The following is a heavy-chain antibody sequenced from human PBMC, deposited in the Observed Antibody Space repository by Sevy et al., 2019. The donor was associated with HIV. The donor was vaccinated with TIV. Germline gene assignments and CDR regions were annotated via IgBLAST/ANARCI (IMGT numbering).Heavy chain of an antibody. CDR2: VYYGGST. CDR3: ARGRGTTVTTTLNYYYAMDV. D-gene: IGHD4-4*01. V-gene: IGHV4-61*01. CDR1: GGSVRSDNYY. J-gene: IGHJ6*02. Sequence: SETLSLTCTVSGGSVRSDNYYWSWIRQPPGKGLEWIGYVYYGGSTNYSPSFKSRVTISIDTSKNQFSLKLSSVTAADTAVYYCARGRGTTVTTTLNYYYAMDVWGQGTTVTVSS.